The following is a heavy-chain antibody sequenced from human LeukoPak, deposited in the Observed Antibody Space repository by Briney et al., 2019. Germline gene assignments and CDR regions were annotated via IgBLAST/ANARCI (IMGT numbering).Heavy chain of an antibody. J-gene: IGHJ6*03. CDR2: ISGSGGST. Sequence: GGSLRLSCAASGFTFSSYAMSWVRQAPGKGLEWVSAISGSGGSTYYADPVKGRFTVSRDNSKNTLYLQMNSLRAEDTAVYYCAKEGRLRNYYMDVWGKGTTVTVSS. CDR3: AKEGRLRNYYMDV. D-gene: IGHD1-26*01. V-gene: IGHV3-23*01. CDR1: GFTFSSYA.